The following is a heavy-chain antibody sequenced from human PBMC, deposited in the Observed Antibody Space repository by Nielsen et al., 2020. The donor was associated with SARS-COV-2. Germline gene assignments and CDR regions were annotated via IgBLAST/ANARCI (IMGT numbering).Heavy chain of an antibody. Sequence: SVKVSCKASGGTFSSYAISWVRQAPGQGIEWMGRIIPILGIANYAQKFQGRVTITADKSTSTAYMELSSLRSEDTAVYYCARGTYYYDSRIPPYNWFDPWGQGTLVTVSS. V-gene: IGHV1-69*04. D-gene: IGHD3-22*01. CDR3: ARGTYYYDSRIPPYNWFDP. J-gene: IGHJ5*02. CDR2: IIPILGIA. CDR1: GGTFSSYA.